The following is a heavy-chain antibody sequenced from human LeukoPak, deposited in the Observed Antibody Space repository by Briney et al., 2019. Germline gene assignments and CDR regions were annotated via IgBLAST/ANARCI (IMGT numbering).Heavy chain of an antibody. CDR3: ARVGCSSTSCPKYFQH. Sequence: PGGSLRLSCAASGFTFSSYSMNWVRQAPGKGLDWVSSISSSSSYIYYADSVKGRFTISRDNAKNSLYLQMNSLRAEDTAVYYCARVGCSSTSCPKYFQHWGQGTLVTVSS. J-gene: IGHJ1*01. D-gene: IGHD2-2*01. V-gene: IGHV3-21*01. CDR1: GFTFSSYS. CDR2: ISSSSSYI.